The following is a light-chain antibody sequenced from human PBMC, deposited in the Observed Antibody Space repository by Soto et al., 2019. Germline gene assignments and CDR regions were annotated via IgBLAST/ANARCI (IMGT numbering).Light chain of an antibody. J-gene: IGKJ5*01. CDR1: QSVSSSY. Sequence: EIVLTQSPGTLSLSPGERATLSCRASQSVSSSYLAWYQQKPGQAPRLLIYGASSRATGIPDRFSGSGSGTDFTLTISRLEPEDFAVYYCQQFFGQGTRL. CDR3: QQF. V-gene: IGKV3-20*01. CDR2: GAS.